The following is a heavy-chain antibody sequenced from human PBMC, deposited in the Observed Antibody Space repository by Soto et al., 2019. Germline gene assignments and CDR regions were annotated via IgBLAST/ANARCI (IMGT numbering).Heavy chain of an antibody. Sequence: QVQLQESGPGLVKPSGTLSLICDVSGGSIHSSYWWSWVRQPPGRRLEWIREIFHLGGATHNPSFESRVTISVDKAKNQFYLKLTSVTAADSAIYFCARSFDYWGPGILVTVSS. V-gene: IGHV4-4*02. J-gene: IGHJ4*02. CDR2: IFHLGGA. CDR1: GGSIHSSYW. CDR3: ARSFDY.